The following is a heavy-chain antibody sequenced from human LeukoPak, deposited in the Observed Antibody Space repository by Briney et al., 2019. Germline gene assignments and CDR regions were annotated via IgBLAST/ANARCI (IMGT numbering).Heavy chain of an antibody. CDR3: AKDSSDYYFDY. CDR1: GFTFRSYG. D-gene: IGHD3-22*01. CDR2: IWYDEITK. Sequence: GGPLRLSCVASGFTFRSYGIHWVRQAPGKGLEWLAFIWYDEITKNYADSVKGRFTISRDNSKNTLYVQLNSLRPDDTAVYYCAKDSSDYYFDYWGQGNLVTVSS. V-gene: IGHV3-30*02. J-gene: IGHJ4*02.